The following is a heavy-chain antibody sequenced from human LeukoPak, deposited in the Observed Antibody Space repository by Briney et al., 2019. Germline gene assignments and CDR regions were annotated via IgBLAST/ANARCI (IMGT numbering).Heavy chain of an antibody. Sequence: PSETLSLTCNVSGGSLNNSYWGWIRQPPGKGLEWLGSIYYAGRTNYSPSLKSRVTVSVDTSKNQFSLKLTSVTAADTAVYYCARAWGFVDYWGQGTLVTVSS. CDR3: ARAWGFVDY. D-gene: IGHD7-27*01. CDR2: IYYAGRT. CDR1: GGSLNNSY. V-gene: IGHV4-59*01. J-gene: IGHJ4*02.